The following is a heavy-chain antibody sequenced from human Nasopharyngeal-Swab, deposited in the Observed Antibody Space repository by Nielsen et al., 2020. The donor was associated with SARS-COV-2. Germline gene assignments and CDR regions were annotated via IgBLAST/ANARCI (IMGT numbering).Heavy chain of an antibody. V-gene: IGHV3-30*03. CDR3: ARHDYGENY. D-gene: IGHD4-17*01. CDR1: GFTFNSHG. J-gene: IGHJ4*02. CDR2: ISFDGSKK. Sequence: GGSLRLSCAASGFTFNSHGMHWVRQAPGKGLEWVAVISFDGSKKYYADSVKGRFTISRDSSKNKLYLQMNSLRAEDTAVYYCARHDYGENYWGQGTLVTVSS.